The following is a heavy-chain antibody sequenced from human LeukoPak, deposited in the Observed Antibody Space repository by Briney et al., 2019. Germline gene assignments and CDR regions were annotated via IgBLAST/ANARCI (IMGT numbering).Heavy chain of an antibody. D-gene: IGHD6-25*01. CDR3: ARGNISDWYFDL. CDR1: GGTCSSYA. Sequence: SEMVSCKASGGTCSSYAISWVRQASGQWLEWMGGIIPIFGTANYAQKFQGRVTITADESTSTAYMELSGLRSEDTAVYYCARGNISDWYFDLWGRGTLVTVSS. J-gene: IGHJ2*01. CDR2: IIPIFGTA. V-gene: IGHV1-69*01.